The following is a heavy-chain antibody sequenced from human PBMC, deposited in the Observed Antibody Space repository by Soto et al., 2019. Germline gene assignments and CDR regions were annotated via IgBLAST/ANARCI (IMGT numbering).Heavy chain of an antibody. CDR1: GGTFGNYA. J-gene: IGHJ4*02. D-gene: IGHD4-17*01. CDR3: AKLRWTISLQEEDAI. V-gene: IGHV1-69*06. Sequence: QVQLVQSGAEVKKPGSSVKVSCKSSGGTFGNYAISWVRQAPGQGLEWMGGVIPIFGTPHYAQKFHGRVTITADIPTSTAYLELSSLKSADTAVYYCAKLRWTISLQEEDAIWGQGTLVTVSS. CDR2: VIPIFGTP.